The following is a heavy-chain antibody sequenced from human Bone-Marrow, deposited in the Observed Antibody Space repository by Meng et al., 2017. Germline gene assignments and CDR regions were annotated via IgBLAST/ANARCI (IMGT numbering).Heavy chain of an antibody. D-gene: IGHD4-17*01. CDR2: INNDGSGT. Sequence: EVQLVEAGGGLVEPGGSLRLSCAASGFTFSSNWMHWVRQAPGKGLVWVSCINNDGSGTGYADSVKGRFTISRDNAKNTLYLQMNSLRAEDTAVYYCTAVNYGDYQPYWGQGTLVTVSS. CDR3: TAVNYGDYQPY. CDR1: GFTFSSNW. V-gene: IGHV3-74*01. J-gene: IGHJ4*02.